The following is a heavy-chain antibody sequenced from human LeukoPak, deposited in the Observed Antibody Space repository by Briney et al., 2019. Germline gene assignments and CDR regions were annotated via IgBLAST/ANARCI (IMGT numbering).Heavy chain of an antibody. Sequence: SETLSLTCTVSGGSISSYYWSWIRQPPGKGLEWIGYIYYSGSTNYNPSLKSRVTISVDTSKNQFSLKLSSVTAADTAVYYCARGYSSGWSGFYFDYWGQGTLVTVSS. CDR2: IYYSGST. D-gene: IGHD6-19*01. J-gene: IGHJ4*02. V-gene: IGHV4-59*01. CDR1: GGSISSYY. CDR3: ARGYSSGWSGFYFDY.